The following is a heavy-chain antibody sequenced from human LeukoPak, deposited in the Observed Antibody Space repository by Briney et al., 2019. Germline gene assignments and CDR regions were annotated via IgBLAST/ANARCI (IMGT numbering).Heavy chain of an antibody. CDR1: GGSISPNH. D-gene: IGHD1-14*01. CDR2: ISYSGNT. Sequence: PSETLSLTCTVSGGSISPNHWSWIRQSPGKGLEWIGCISYSGNTNYNPSLRSRVTISLDTSKNQFSLKLTSVTAADTAVYHCARGIRNLDYWGQGTLVTVSS. J-gene: IGHJ4*02. V-gene: IGHV4-59*01. CDR3: ARGIRNLDY.